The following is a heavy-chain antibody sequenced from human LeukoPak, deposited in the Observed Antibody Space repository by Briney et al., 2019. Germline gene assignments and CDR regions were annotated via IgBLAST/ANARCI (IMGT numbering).Heavy chain of an antibody. V-gene: IGHV1-8*01. CDR2: MNPNSGNT. D-gene: IGHD4-11*01. CDR1: GYTFTNYD. Sequence: ASVKVSCMASGYTFTNYDINWVRPATGQGLEWLGWMNPNSGNTGYAQKFQGRVTMTSNTSISTAYMELSSLGSEDTAVYYCARGVSNYLNYYYYYYMDVWGKGTTVTVSS. CDR3: ARGVSNYLNYYYYYYMDV. J-gene: IGHJ6*03.